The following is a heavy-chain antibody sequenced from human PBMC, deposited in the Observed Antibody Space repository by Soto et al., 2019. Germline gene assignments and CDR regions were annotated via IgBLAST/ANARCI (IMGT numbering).Heavy chain of an antibody. CDR2: IYYSGST. CDR1: GSSISRGGYC. Sequence: PSESLSLTCTVSGSSISRGGYCWSWIRQHAGKGLEGIGYIYYSGSTYYSPSLKSRVTISVDTSKNQFSLKLSSVTAADTAVYYCARVIVVEGAAGIPYYYYGMDVWGQGTTVTVSS. D-gene: IGHD6-13*01. J-gene: IGHJ6*02. V-gene: IGHV4-31*03. CDR3: ARVIVVEGAAGIPYYYYGMDV.